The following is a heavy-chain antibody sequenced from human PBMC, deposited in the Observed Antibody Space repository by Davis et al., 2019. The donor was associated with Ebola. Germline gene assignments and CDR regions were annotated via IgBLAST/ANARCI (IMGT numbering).Heavy chain of an antibody. J-gene: IGHJ6*02. CDR1: GGSISSSNW. CDR2: IYHSGST. Sequence: SETLSLTCAVSGGSISSSNWWSWVRQPPGKGLEWIGEIYHSGSTNYNPSLKSRVTISVDKSKNQFSLKLSSVTAADTAVYYCARVGGGYSSSSGVYYYYGMDVWGQGTTVTVSS. D-gene: IGHD6-6*01. CDR3: ARVGGGYSSSSGVYYYYGMDV. V-gene: IGHV4-4*02.